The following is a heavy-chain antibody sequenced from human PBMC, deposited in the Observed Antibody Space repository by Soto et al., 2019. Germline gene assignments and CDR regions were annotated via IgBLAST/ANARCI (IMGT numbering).Heavy chain of an antibody. Sequence: GGSLRLSCAASGFTFSSYWMHWVRQAPGKGLVWVSRINPDGSATNYADSVKGRFTVSRDNAKRSLFLQMTSLTAEDTAIYYCVRGGGGGLFDPWGQGTMVTVSS. CDR1: GFTFSSYW. V-gene: IGHV3-74*01. J-gene: IGHJ5*02. CDR3: VRGGGGGLFDP. CDR2: INPDGSAT. D-gene: IGHD2-15*01.